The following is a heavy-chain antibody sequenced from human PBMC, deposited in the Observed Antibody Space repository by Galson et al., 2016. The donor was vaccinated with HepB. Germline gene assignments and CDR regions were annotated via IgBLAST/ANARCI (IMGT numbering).Heavy chain of an antibody. CDR3: ARDRGSGGAPAAMGYLWYYGMDV. CDR2: ISSDGRNT. CDR1: GFAFTTYA. D-gene: IGHD2-2*01. V-gene: IGHV3-30*04. J-gene: IGHJ6*02. Sequence: SLRLSCAASGFAFTTYAIHWVRQAPGKGLEWVAVISSDGRNTYYADSVKGRFTFSRDNSNNTLYLQMNSLRPDDTAVYYCARDRGSGGAPAAMGYLWYYGMDVWGQGTTVTVSS.